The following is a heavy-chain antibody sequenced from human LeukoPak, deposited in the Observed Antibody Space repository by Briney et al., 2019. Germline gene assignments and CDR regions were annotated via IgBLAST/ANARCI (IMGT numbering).Heavy chain of an antibody. CDR2: IIPIFGTA. CDR1: GYTLTELS. CDR3: ARGHYYAD. V-gene: IGHV1-69*13. J-gene: IGHJ4*02. Sequence: SVKVSCKVSGYTLTELSMHWVRQAPGQGLEWMGGIIPIFGTANYAQKFQGRVTITADESTSTAYMELSSLRSEDTAVYYCARGHYYADWGQGTLVTVSS. D-gene: IGHD3-22*01.